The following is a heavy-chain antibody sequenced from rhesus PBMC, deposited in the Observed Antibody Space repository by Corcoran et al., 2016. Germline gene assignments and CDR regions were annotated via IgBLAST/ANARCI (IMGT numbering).Heavy chain of an antibody. CDR1: GFSFRDYY. Sequence: EVQLVESGGGLAKPGRSLRLSCAASGFSFRDYYMLWVRQAPGRGLWLDECISYTVGSTNYADTVKGRYTISRENAKNTLDHQMDRLRAEDTAVYYCARHSGSPLSYWGQGVLVTVSS. CDR2: ISYTVGST. V-gene: IGHV3S18*01. CDR3: ARHSGSPLSY. D-gene: IGHD3-16*01. J-gene: IGHJ4*01.